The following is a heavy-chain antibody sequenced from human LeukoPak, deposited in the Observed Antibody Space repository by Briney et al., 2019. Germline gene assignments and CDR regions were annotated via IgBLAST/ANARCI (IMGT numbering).Heavy chain of an antibody. CDR1: GGSFSGYY. V-gene: IGHV4-34*01. CDR2: INHSGST. CDR3: ARVLTMVRGVNRPLAEYSQH. J-gene: IGHJ1*01. D-gene: IGHD3-10*01. Sequence: PSETLSLTCAVYGGSFSGYYWSWIRQPPGKGLEWIGEINHSGSTNYNPSLKSRVTISVDTSKNQFSLKLSSVTAADTAVYYCARVLTMVRGVNRPLAEYSQHWGQGTLVTVSS.